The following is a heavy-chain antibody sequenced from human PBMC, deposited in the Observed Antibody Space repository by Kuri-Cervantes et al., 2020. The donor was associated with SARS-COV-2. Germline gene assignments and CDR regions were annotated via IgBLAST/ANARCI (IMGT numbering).Heavy chain of an antibody. Sequence: GESLKISCAASGFTFSSYGMHWVRQAPGKGLEWVAVIWYDGSNKYYADSVKGRFTISRDNSKNTLYLQMNSLRAEDTAVYYCARGEVTMDMDVWGQGTTVTVSS. CDR1: GFTFSSYG. V-gene: IGHV3-33*01. J-gene: IGHJ6*02. CDR2: IWYDGSNK. CDR3: ARGEVTMDMDV. D-gene: IGHD3-10*01.